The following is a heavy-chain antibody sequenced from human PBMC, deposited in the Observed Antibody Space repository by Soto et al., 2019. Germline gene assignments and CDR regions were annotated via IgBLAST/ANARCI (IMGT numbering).Heavy chain of an antibody. Sequence: ASVKVSCKVSAYTFTAYQMHWVRQAPGQGLEWMGWINPKSGDTNSAQKFQGRVTVTRDMSISKAYVELSGLTSDDTAVYYCASGSTTGFLDDWGQGTLVTVSS. V-gene: IGHV1-2*02. CDR3: ASGSTTGFLDD. J-gene: IGHJ4*02. D-gene: IGHD3-10*01. CDR2: INPKSGDT. CDR1: AYTFTAYQ.